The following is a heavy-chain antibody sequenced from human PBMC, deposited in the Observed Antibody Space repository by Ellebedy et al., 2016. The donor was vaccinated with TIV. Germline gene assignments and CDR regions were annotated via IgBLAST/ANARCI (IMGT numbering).Heavy chain of an antibody. D-gene: IGHD6-19*01. CDR3: ARDPTGSSGPYFDC. CDR2: ISDDGSNK. V-gene: IGHV3-30*04. Sequence: GESLKISCAASGFTFSDYTMHWVRQAPGKGLEWMAIISDDGSNKYYADSVKGRFTISRDNSNDTLYLQMNSLRPDDTAVYYCARDPTGSSGPYFDCWGQGTLVTVSS. CDR1: GFTFSDYT. J-gene: IGHJ4*02.